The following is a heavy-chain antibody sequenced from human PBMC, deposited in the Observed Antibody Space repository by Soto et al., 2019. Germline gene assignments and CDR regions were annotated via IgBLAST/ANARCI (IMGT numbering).Heavy chain of an antibody. J-gene: IGHJ6*04. Sequence: PSETLSLTCTVSGGSISSYYWSWIRQPPGKGLEWIGYIYYSGSTNYNPSLKSRVTISVDTSKNQFSLKLSSVTAADTAVYYCARHVGDFWSGYYSDVWGKGTTVTVSS. V-gene: IGHV4-59*08. CDR3: ARHVGDFWSGYYSDV. D-gene: IGHD3-3*01. CDR1: GGSISSYY. CDR2: IYYSGST.